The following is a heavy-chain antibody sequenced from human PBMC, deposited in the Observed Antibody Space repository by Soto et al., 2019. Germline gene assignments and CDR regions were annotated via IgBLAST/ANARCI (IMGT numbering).Heavy chain of an antibody. Sequence: GASLKISCETSGYTFTHFWISWVRQMPGKGLEWIGRIDPTNSYTNYSPSFRGHVTISSDKSITTAYPQWSSLKASDTAMYYCARVICYYDSGGYYSDYWCQGTLVTV. CDR2: IDPTNSYT. CDR3: ARVICYYDSGGYYSDY. V-gene: IGHV5-10-1*01. D-gene: IGHD3-22*01. CDR1: GYTFTHFW. J-gene: IGHJ4*02.